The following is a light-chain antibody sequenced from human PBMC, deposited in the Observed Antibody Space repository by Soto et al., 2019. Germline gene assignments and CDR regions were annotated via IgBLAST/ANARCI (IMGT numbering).Light chain of an antibody. CDR2: DVS. CDR1: QNIRNW. CDR3: QQSYSTPIT. J-gene: IGKJ5*01. V-gene: IGKV1-5*01. Sequence: DIQMTQSPSTLSASIGDRVTITCRASQNIRNWLAWYQQKPGKAPKLLIYDVSSLESGVPPRFSGSGSGTDFTLTISGLQPDDFATYYCQQSYSTPITFGQGTRLEIK.